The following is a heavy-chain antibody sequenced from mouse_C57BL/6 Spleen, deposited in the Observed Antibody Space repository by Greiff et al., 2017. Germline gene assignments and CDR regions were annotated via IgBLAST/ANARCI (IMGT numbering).Heavy chain of an antibody. V-gene: IGHV1-80*01. Sequence: VQLQQSGAELVKPGASVKISCKASGYAFSSYWMNWVKQRPGKGLEWIGQIYPGDGDTNYNGKFKGKATLTADTSSSTAYMQLSSLTSEDSAVYYCARGYYYGNYVDFDYWGQGTTLTVSS. CDR2: IYPGDGDT. CDR3: ARGYYYGNYVDFDY. CDR1: GYAFSSYW. D-gene: IGHD2-1*01. J-gene: IGHJ2*01.